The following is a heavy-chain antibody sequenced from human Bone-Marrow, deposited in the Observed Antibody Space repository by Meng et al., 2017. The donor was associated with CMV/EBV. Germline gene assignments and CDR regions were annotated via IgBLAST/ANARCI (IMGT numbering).Heavy chain of an antibody. Sequence: ASVKVSCKASGYTFTDYYIHWLRQAPGEGLEWMGWINPKSGATKYAQKFQDRVTMTRDTSISTAYMELSRLRSDDTAVYYCARALGYCSSTSCYPAWLADYWGQGTLVTVSS. J-gene: IGHJ4*02. CDR1: GYTFTDYY. CDR2: INPKSGAT. V-gene: IGHV1-2*02. CDR3: ARALGYCSSTSCYPAWLADY. D-gene: IGHD2-2*01.